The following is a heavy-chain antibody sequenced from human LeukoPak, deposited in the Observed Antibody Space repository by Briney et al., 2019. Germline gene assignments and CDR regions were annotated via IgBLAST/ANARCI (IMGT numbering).Heavy chain of an antibody. CDR1: GFTFSGYW. CDR2: INSDGSST. J-gene: IGHJ4*02. CDR3: ASSNGRYFD. Sequence: GGSLRLSCSASGFTFSGYWMHWVRQAPGKGLVWVSRINSDGSSTSYADVVKGRFTISRDNAKNTLYLQMNSLRVEDTAVYYCASSNGRYFDWGQGTLVTVSS. V-gene: IGHV3-74*01. D-gene: IGHD3-9*01.